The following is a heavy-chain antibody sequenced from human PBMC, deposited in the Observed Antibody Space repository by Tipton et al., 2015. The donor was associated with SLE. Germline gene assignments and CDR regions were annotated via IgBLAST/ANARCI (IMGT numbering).Heavy chain of an antibody. D-gene: IGHD5-18*01. CDR1: GGSVSSSSKY. Sequence: TLSLTCTVSGGSVSSSSKYWAWIRPPPVKGLEWIGSIYYTGTTTYYNPFLKSRVTMSVDASKNQFSLRLTSVIAADTAVYYCARLHGYSYGLNWFDPWGQGTLISVSS. CDR3: ARLHGYSYGLNWFDP. V-gene: IGHV4-39*07. J-gene: IGHJ5*02. CDR2: IYYTGTTT.